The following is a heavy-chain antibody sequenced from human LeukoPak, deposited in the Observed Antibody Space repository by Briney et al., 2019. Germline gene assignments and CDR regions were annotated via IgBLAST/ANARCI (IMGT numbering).Heavy chain of an antibody. J-gene: IGHJ3*02. V-gene: IGHV1-69*04. Sequence: SVKVSCKASGGTFSSYAISWVRQAPGQGLEWMGRIIPILGIANYAQKFQGRVTITADKSTSTAYMELSSLRSEDTAVYYCARDQPEWLGDAFDIWGQGTMVTVSS. CDR3: ARDQPEWLGDAFDI. D-gene: IGHD6-19*01. CDR2: IIPILGIA. CDR1: GGTFSSYA.